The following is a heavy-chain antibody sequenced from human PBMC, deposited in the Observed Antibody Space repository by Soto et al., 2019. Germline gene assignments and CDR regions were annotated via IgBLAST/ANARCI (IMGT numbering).Heavy chain of an antibody. J-gene: IGHJ4*02. CDR1: GITFRNYA. CDR2: INHSGIT. V-gene: IGHV4-34*01. D-gene: IGHD1-1*01. CDR3: VRGPYNYNSRYFDY. Sequence: GSLRLSCAASGITFRNYAMSWVRQPPGKGLEWLAEINHSGITNYNPSVESRVSMSVDTSKNQFSLRLYSVTAADTAVYYCVRGPYNYNSRYFDYWGQGTLVTVSS.